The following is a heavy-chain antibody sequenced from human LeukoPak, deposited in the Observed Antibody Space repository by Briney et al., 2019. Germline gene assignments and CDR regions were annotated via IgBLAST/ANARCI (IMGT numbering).Heavy chain of an antibody. CDR3: ARTRYYYNSRSYGAPYYFDY. V-gene: IGHV4-39*01. D-gene: IGHD3-10*01. CDR2: IYYSGST. CDR1: GGSITSSSYY. J-gene: IGHJ4*02. Sequence: SETLSLTCTVSGGSITSSSYYWGWIRQPPGKGLEWIGSIYYSGSTYYNPSLKSRVTMSVDTSKNQFSLKLSSVTAADTAVYYCARTRYYYNSRSYGAPYYFDYWGQGTLVTVSS.